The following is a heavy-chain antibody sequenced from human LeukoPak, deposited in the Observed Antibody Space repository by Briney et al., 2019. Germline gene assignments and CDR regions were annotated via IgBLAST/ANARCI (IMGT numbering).Heavy chain of an antibody. CDR1: GGTFSSYA. D-gene: IGHD1-26*01. Sequence: GASVKVSCKASGGTFSSYAMSWVRQAPGKGLEWVSAISGSGGSTYDADSVKGRFTISRDNSKNTLYLQMNSLRAEDTAVYYCAKRAPVGSYYFDYWGQGTLVTVSS. CDR2: ISGSGGST. V-gene: IGHV3-23*01. CDR3: AKRAPVGSYYFDY. J-gene: IGHJ4*02.